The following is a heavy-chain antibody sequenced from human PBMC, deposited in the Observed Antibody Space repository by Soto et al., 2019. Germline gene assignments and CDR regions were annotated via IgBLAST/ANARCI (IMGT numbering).Heavy chain of an antibody. V-gene: IGHV3-33*01. CDR3: ARVASGDYYFDY. D-gene: IGHD4-17*01. CDR2: IWYDGINK. J-gene: IGHJ4*02. CDR1: GFSFSTYG. Sequence: QVQLVESGGGVVQPGRSLRLSCAASGFSFSTYGMHWVRLAPGKGLEWVAIIWYDGINKFYADSVKGRFTISRDNSKSTLYLQMTSLRAEDTALYSCARVASGDYYFDYWGQGTLVSVSS.